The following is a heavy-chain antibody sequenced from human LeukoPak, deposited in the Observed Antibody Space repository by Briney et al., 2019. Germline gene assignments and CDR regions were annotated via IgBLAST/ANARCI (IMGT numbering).Heavy chain of an antibody. J-gene: IGHJ6*02. CDR3: TRVQAGRSGLMDV. D-gene: IGHD2-8*02. V-gene: IGHV3-74*01. Sequence: GGSLRLSCAASGFTFSNYWMHWVRQAPGEGLVWVSRVDPDGTTTNYADSVTGRFTTSRDNAKNTLYLQMNSLRAEDTALYYCTRVQAGRSGLMDVWGRGTTVTVSS. CDR2: VDPDGTTT. CDR1: GFTFSNYW.